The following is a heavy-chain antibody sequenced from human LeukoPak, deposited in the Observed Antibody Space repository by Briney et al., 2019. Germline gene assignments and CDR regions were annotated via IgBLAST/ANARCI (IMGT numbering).Heavy chain of an antibody. D-gene: IGHD5-12*01. CDR3: ARGPNGYDSPDY. J-gene: IGHJ4*02. Sequence: PETLSLTCTVSGASISSYYWSWIRQPPGKGLEWIGYIYYSGSTNYNPSLKSRVTISVDTSKNQFSLKLSSVTAADTAVYYCARGPNGYDSPDYWGQGTLVTVSS. V-gene: IGHV4-59*01. CDR1: GASISSYY. CDR2: IYYSGST.